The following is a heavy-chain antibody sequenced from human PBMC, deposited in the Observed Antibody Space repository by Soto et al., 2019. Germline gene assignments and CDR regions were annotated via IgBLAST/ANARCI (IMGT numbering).Heavy chain of an antibody. J-gene: IGHJ5*02. D-gene: IGHD6-19*01. CDR2: MNPNSGNT. Sequence: ASVKVSCKASGYTFTSYDINWVRQATGQGLEWMGWMNPNSGNTGYAQKFQGRVTMTRNTSISTAYMELSSLRSEDTAVYYCARGGQWLGSRDNWFDPWGQGTLVTVSS. V-gene: IGHV1-8*01. CDR1: GYTFTSYD. CDR3: ARGGQWLGSRDNWFDP.